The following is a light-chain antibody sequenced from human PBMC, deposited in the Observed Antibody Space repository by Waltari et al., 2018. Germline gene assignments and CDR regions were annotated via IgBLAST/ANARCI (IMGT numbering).Light chain of an antibody. CDR1: QGVRKY. J-gene: IGKJ1*01. CDR3: QKYESFPAT. V-gene: IGKV3-20*01. Sequence: SCQANQGVRKYLGLYQHKPGPAPGLLIYDASTRATGIPDRFCGRGVGTDFSLTISRLGAENFSVYYCQKYESFPATFGQGTKVEIK. CDR2: DAS.